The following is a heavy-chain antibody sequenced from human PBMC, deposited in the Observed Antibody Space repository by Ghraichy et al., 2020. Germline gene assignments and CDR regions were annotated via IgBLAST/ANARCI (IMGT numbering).Heavy chain of an antibody. V-gene: IGHV4-34*01. CDR2: INHSGST. D-gene: IGHD6-19*01. CDR3: ARTPSSRWLDGYYFDS. J-gene: IGHJ4*02. Sequence: SQTLSLTCAVYGGSFSGNHWSWIRQPPGKGLEWIGEINHSGSTNYNPSLKSRVTMSVDTSKNQFSLKMSSVTAADTAVYYCARTPSSRWLDGYYFDSWGQGTLVTVSS. CDR1: GGSFSGNH.